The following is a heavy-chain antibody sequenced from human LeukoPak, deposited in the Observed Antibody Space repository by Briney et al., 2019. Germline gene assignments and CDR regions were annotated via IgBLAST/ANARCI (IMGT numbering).Heavy chain of an antibody. CDR2: IHHSGST. CDR3: ARTLPFCSSTSCYEKKFDY. Sequence: PSETLSLTCAVYGESFSGYYWSWIRQPPGKGLEWIGQIHHSGSTSYSPSLKSRVTISVDTSKNQFSLKLSSVTAADTAVYYCARTLPFCSSTSCYEKKFDYWGQGTLVTVSS. V-gene: IGHV4-34*01. D-gene: IGHD2-2*01. CDR1: GESFSGYY. J-gene: IGHJ4*02.